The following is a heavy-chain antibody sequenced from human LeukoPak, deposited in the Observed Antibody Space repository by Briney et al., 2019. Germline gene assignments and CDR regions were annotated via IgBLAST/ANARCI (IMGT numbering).Heavy chain of an antibody. D-gene: IGHD2-2*01. CDR3: ARRDIVVVPATHFDL. V-gene: IGHV4-34*01. CDR1: GGSFSGYY. CDR2: INHSGST. J-gene: IGHJ2*01. Sequence: PSETLSLICAVYGGSFSGYYWSWIRQPPGKGLEWIGEINHSGSTNYNPSLKSRVTISVDTSKNQFSLKLSSVTAADTAVYYCARRDIVVVPATHFDLWGRGTLVTVSS.